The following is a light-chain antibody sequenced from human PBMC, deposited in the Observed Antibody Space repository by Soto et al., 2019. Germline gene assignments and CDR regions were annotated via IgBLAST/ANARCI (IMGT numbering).Light chain of an antibody. Sequence: QSVLAQPASVSGSPGQSTTISCGGTGDDIGGYNFVSWYQHHPGKAPKLIIYDVSHRPSGVSERFSGSKSGFTASLTISGLQPEDESHYDGASFTSISTYVFGTGTKVTGL. CDR2: DVS. CDR1: GDDIGGYNF. CDR3: ASFTSISTYV. J-gene: IGLJ1*01. V-gene: IGLV2-14*01.